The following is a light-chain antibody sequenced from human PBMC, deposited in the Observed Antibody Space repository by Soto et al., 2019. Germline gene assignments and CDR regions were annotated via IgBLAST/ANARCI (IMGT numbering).Light chain of an antibody. CDR2: GAS. CDR1: QGIGDA. V-gene: IGKV1-6*01. J-gene: IGKJ1*01. CDR3: LRDSTYPWT. Sequence: AIQMTQAPSSLSASVGDRVTITCRASQGIGDALVWYQQKPGKAPKLLISGASSLHSGVPSRFRGGGFGTEFTLTISSLQSEDFATYYCLRDSTYPWTFGQGTKVEI.